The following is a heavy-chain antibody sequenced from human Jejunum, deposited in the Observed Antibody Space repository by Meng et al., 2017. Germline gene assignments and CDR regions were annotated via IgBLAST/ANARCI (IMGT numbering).Heavy chain of an antibody. CDR2: ITGSAGST. D-gene: IGHD4-23*01. J-gene: IGHJ4*02. CDR1: GFSLSSSS. Sequence: EVQLVESGGDLVQPGGSLRLSCAASGFSLSSSSMSWVRQAPGKGLEWVSVITGSAGSTYYADSVEGRFTTSRDISKNTLYLQMNSLRAEDTAVYYCAKLVKSWGQGTLVTASS. V-gene: IGHV3-23*04. CDR3: AKLVKS.